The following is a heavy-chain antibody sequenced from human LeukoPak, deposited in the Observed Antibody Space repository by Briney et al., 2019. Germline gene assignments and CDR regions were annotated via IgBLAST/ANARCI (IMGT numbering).Heavy chain of an antibody. J-gene: IGHJ4*02. CDR2: IIPIFGTA. Sequence: ASVTVSCKASGGTFSSYAISWVRQAPGQGVEWMGGIIPIFGTANYAQKFQGRVTITADESTSTAYMELSSLRSEDTAVYYCAREHRDLYYFDYWGQGTLVTVSS. CDR3: AREHRDLYYFDY. D-gene: IGHD1-14*01. V-gene: IGHV1-69*01. CDR1: GGTFSSYA.